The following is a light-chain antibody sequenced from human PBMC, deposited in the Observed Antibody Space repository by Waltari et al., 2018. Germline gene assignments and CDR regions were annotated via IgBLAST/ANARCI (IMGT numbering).Light chain of an antibody. CDR3: CSYAGSSILYV. V-gene: IGLV2-23*02. Sequence: YQQHPGKAPRLMCYQVSKRPSRVSTRCSASKSGNTTALTISGLQAEDEADYYCCSYAGSSILYVFGTGTRVTVL. J-gene: IGLJ1*01. CDR2: QVS.